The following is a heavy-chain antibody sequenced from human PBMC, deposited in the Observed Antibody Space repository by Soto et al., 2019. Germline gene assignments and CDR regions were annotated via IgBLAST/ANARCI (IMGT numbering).Heavy chain of an antibody. CDR2: MYNSGRT. CDR3: ARDVTNGDLSYWYFDL. V-gene: IGHV4-59*01. J-gene: IGHJ2*01. CDR1: GGSISDYY. Sequence: QVQLQESGPGLVKPSETLSLTCTVSGGSISDYYWSWIRQPPGKGLEWIGYMYNSGRTNYNPSLNSRVTISVDTSKNQFSLSLSSVTAADTAVYYCARDVTNGDLSYWYFDLWGRGTLVTVSS. D-gene: IGHD2-21*02.